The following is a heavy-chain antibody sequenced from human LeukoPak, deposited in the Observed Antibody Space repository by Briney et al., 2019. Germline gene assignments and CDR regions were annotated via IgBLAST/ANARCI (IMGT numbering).Heavy chain of an antibody. J-gene: IGHJ4*02. V-gene: IGHV3-23*01. D-gene: IGHD3-10*01. CDR1: GFTFSNYG. CDR3: AKDLYGSEST. Sequence: GGSLRLSCAASGFTFSNYGMSWLRQAPGKGLEWVSTVLSDGATHYADSVTGRFTVSGDNSKNMLYLQMNSLRAEDTAIYYCAKDLYGSESTWGQGILVTVSS. CDR2: VLSDGAT.